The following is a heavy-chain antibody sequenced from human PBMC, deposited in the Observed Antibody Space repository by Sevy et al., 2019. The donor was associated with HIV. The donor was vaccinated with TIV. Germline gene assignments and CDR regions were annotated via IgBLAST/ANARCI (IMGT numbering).Heavy chain of an antibody. CDR1: GFTVSRNS. CDR3: ARELESGVGYYYYGLDV. D-gene: IGHD1-1*01. CDR2: IYSGGST. V-gene: IGHV3-53*01. J-gene: IGHJ6*02. Sequence: GSLRLSCAASGFTVSRNSMNWVRQAPGKGLEWVSLIYSGGSTHYSDSVKGRFTISRDNSNNTLYLQMNSLRAEDTAVYYCARELESGVGYYYYGLDVWGQGTTVTVSS.